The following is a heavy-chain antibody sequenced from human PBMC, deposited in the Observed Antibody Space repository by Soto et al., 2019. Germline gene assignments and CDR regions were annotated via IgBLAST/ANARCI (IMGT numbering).Heavy chain of an antibody. CDR1: GFTVSSNY. CDR3: ARAPYYDILTGYPHDAFDL. J-gene: IGHJ3*01. D-gene: IGHD3-9*01. CDR2: IYSGGST. V-gene: IGHV3-53*02. Sequence: EVQLVETGGGLIQPGGSLRLSCAASGFTVSSNYMNWVRQAPGKGLEWVSVIYSGGSTYYANSVKGRFTISRDNTRNTLYLQMNNQRAEDTAVYYCARAPYYDILTGYPHDAFDLWGQGTVVTVSS.